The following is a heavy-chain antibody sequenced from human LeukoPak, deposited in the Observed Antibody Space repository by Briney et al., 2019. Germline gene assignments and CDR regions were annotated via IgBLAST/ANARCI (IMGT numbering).Heavy chain of an antibody. Sequence: PSETLSLTCTVSGDSISSSNNYWTWIRQRAGEGLEWIGHMYTSGSTNYNPSLKSRVTISVDTSKNQFSLKLTSVTAADTAVYYCARHPDHNYYYYYMDVWGKGTTVTVSS. CDR3: ARHPDHNYYYYYMDV. CDR1: GDSISSSNNY. V-gene: IGHV4-61*09. J-gene: IGHJ6*03. CDR2: MYTSGST.